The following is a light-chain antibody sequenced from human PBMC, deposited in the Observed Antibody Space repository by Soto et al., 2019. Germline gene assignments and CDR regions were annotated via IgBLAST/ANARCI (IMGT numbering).Light chain of an antibody. J-gene: IGKJ1*01. V-gene: IGKV1-5*01. CDR2: DAS. CDR1: QGVGTY. Sequence: IHMTQSPSTLSASVGARVTITCRASQGVGTYLAWYQHKPGKAPKLLIYDASKLESGVPSRFSGSESGTDFTLTISSLQPDDFATYYCQQYNDWWTFGQGTKLEIK. CDR3: QQYNDWWT.